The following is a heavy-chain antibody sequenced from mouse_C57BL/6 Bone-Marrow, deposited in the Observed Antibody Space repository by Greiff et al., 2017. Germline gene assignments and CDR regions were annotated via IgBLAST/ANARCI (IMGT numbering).Heavy chain of an antibody. V-gene: IGHV1-26*01. CDR1: GYTFPDYY. CDR3: ARGLHYYGSSYDYFDY. Sequence: EVQLQQSGPELVKPGASVKISCKASGYTFPDYYMNWVKQSHGKSLEWIGDINPNNGGTSYNQKFKGKATLTVDKSSSPAYMELRSLTSEDSAVYYCARGLHYYGSSYDYFDYWGQGTTLTVSS. D-gene: IGHD1-1*01. J-gene: IGHJ2*01. CDR2: INPNNGGT.